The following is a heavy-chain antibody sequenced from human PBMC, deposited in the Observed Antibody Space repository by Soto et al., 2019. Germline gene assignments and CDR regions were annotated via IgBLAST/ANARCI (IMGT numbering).Heavy chain of an antibody. D-gene: IGHD2-2*01. CDR3: ARLYSTSSVERWFDP. CDR1: GFTFSTYS. CDR2: ISSSSNII. J-gene: IGHJ5*02. Sequence: EVQLVESGGCLVQPGGSMRLSCAASGFTFSTYSMNWVRQAPGKGLEWLSYISSSSNIIHYADSVRGRFTISRDNAENSLYLQMNSLRDEDTAVYFCARLYSTSSVERWFDPWGQGTLVTVSS. V-gene: IGHV3-48*02.